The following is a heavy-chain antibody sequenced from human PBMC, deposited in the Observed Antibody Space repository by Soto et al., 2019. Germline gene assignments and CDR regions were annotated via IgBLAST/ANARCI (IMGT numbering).Heavy chain of an antibody. J-gene: IGHJ2*01. CDR2: INAGNGNT. CDR1: GYTFSTYA. V-gene: IGHV1-3*05. CDR3: ARAPSWWYVDL. Sequence: QVQLVQSGAEEKKPGASVKVSCKTSGYTFSTYAMHWVRQAPGQRLEWMGWINAGNGNTKYSQKFQGRVTITRDTSASTAYMELSSLRSEDTAVYYCARAPSWWYVDLWGRGTLVTVSS.